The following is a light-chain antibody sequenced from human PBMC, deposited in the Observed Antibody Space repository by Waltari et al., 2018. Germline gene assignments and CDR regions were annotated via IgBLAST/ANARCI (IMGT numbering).Light chain of an antibody. V-gene: IGLV3-1*01. Sequence: SYELTQPPSVSVSPGQTANITCSGDNLGDKYACWYPQTPGQSPVLVIYQDYKRPPGIPARVSGSNSGNTATLTVSGTQAMDEADYYCQAWDTSTYHVVFGGGTKLTVL. J-gene: IGLJ2*01. CDR2: QDY. CDR1: NLGDKY. CDR3: QAWDTSTYHVV.